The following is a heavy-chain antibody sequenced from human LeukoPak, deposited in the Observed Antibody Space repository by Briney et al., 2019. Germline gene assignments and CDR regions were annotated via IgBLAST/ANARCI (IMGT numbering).Heavy chain of an antibody. CDR1: GFIVSGDF. V-gene: IGHV3-53*01. Sequence: GGSLRLSCAASGFIVSGDFISWVRQAPGKGLEWVSVIYSDGSIYYADSVKGRFTISRDNSKNTLDLQMTGLRAEDTAVYYCARERGRGRDSPWFDYWGQGTLVTVSS. CDR3: ARERGRGRDSPWFDY. CDR2: IYSDGSI. J-gene: IGHJ4*02. D-gene: IGHD1-26*01.